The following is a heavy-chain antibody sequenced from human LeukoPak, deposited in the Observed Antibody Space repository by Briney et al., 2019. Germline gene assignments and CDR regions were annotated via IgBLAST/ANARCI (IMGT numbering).Heavy chain of an antibody. CDR3: ARDVWFGAGRTFDY. V-gene: IGHV4-61*02. CDR1: GDSISSGDYY. J-gene: IGHJ4*02. CDR2: IYTSGST. Sequence: SETLSLTCTVSGDSISSGDYYWSWIRQPAGKGLEWIGRIYTSGSTNYNPSLKSRFTISVDTSKNQFSLKLSSVTAADTAVYYCARDVWFGAGRTFDYWGQGTLVTVSS. D-gene: IGHD3-10*01.